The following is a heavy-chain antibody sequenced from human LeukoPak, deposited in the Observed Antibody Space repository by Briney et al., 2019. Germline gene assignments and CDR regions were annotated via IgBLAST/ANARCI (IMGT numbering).Heavy chain of an antibody. D-gene: IGHD3-3*01. CDR1: GYTFTIYG. CDR3: ARSPLSYYDFWSGYSTGYYYYMDV. Sequence: RASVRVSCKASGYTFTIYGINWVRQAPGQGLEWMGWINPNSGGTNYAQKFQGRVTMTRDTSISTAYMELSRLRSDDTAVYYCARSPLSYYDFWSGYSTGYYYYMDVWGKGTTVTVSS. V-gene: IGHV1-2*02. J-gene: IGHJ6*03. CDR2: INPNSGGT.